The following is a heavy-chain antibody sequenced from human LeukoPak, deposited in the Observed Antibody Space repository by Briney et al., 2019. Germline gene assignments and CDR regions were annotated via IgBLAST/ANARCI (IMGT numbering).Heavy chain of an antibody. J-gene: IGHJ4*03. Sequence: SETLSLTCAVHGESFSAYFWSWIRQVPGKGLEWIGEIDRRGSSNYNPPLKSRATISVDTSKNHFSLSLTSVTAADTAVYYCATRSSTLPAARCFDDWGQGTVVTVSS. CDR1: GESFSAYF. V-gene: IGHV4-34*01. CDR3: ATRSSTLPAARCFDD. CDR2: IDRRGSS. D-gene: IGHD6-6*01.